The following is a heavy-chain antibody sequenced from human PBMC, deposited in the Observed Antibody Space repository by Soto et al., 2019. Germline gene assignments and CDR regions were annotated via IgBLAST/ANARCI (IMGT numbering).Heavy chain of an antibody. Sequence: QVQLQESGPGLVKPSQTLSLTCTVSGASISSGRSYWSWIRQHPGKGLEGIGYMFYSGSTYYHPSLKGRVNISADTSKNQFSLRLTSVTPADTAVYYCARDNGYGHFDSWGQGTLVTVSS. D-gene: IGHD5-12*01. J-gene: IGHJ4*02. CDR2: MFYSGST. CDR3: ARDNGYGHFDS. V-gene: IGHV4-31*03. CDR1: GASISSGRSY.